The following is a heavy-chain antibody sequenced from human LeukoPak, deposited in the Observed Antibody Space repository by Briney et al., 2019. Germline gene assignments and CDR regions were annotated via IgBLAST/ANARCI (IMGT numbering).Heavy chain of an antibody. J-gene: IGHJ6*02. D-gene: IGHD2-2*02. Sequence: ASVKVSCKASGYTFTSYDINWVRQATGQGLEWKGWTNPNSGNTGYAQKFQGRVTMTRNTSISTPYMELSSLRSEDTAVYYCARCPGQYQLLYRRYYYYGMDVWGQGTTVTVSS. CDR1: GYTFTSYD. CDR3: ARCPGQYQLLYRRYYYYGMDV. CDR2: TNPNSGNT. V-gene: IGHV1-8*01.